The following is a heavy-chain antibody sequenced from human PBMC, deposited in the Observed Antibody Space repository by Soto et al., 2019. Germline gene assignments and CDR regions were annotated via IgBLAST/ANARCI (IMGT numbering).Heavy chain of an antibody. CDR1: GFTFTSSA. CDR3: AAARVDGNFDI. Sequence: QMQLVQSGPEVKKPGTSVKVSCKASGFTFTSSAVQWVRQARGQRLEWIGWIVVGSGNTNYAQKFQERVTITRDMSTSTAYMELSSLRSEDSAVYYCAAARVDGNFDIWGQGTMVTVSS. V-gene: IGHV1-58*01. CDR2: IVVGSGNT. D-gene: IGHD6-19*01. J-gene: IGHJ3*02.